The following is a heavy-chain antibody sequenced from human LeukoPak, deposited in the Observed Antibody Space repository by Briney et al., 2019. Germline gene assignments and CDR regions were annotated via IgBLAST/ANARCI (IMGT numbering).Heavy chain of an antibody. D-gene: IGHD6-19*01. CDR2: ISSGGGYT. V-gene: IGHV3-23*01. J-gene: IGHJ5*02. CDR3: ARAPGYTSGWLNWFDP. Sequence: GASLRLSCAASEFTFSDYGTTWVRQAPGEGLEWVSAISSGGGYTYYADSVKGRFTISRDNSKNTLYLQMNSLRAGDTAVYYCARAPGYTSGWLNWFDPWGQGTLVTVSS. CDR1: EFTFSDYG.